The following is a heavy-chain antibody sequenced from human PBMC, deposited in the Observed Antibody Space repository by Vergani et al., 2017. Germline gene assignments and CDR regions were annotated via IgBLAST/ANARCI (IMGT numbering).Heavy chain of an antibody. CDR2: IKPNSGGT. CDR3: ARESAYCGGDRYSRGWFDP. CDR1: GYTFTGYY. Sequence: QVQLVQSGAEVKKPGASVKVFCKASGYTFTGYYMHWVRQAPGQGLEWMGWIKPNSGGTNYAQKFQGRVTMTRDSSYSTAYMELSSLRSDDTAVYYSARESAYCGGDRYSRGWFDPWGQGRLVTVSS. V-gene: IGHV1-2*02. J-gene: IGHJ5*02. D-gene: IGHD2-21*01.